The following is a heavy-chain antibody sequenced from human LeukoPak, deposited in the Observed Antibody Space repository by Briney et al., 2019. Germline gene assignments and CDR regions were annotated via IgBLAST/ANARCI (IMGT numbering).Heavy chain of an antibody. J-gene: IGHJ4*02. CDR2: ISYDGSNK. Sequence: PGRSLRLSCAASGFTFSSYGMHWVRQAPGKGLEWVAVISYDGSNKYYADSVKGRFTISRDNSKNTLYLQMNSLRAEDTAVYYCAKQSDSSGYYKGYFDYWGQGTLVTVSS. CDR3: AKQSDSSGYYKGYFDY. V-gene: IGHV3-30*18. D-gene: IGHD3-22*01. CDR1: GFTFSSYG.